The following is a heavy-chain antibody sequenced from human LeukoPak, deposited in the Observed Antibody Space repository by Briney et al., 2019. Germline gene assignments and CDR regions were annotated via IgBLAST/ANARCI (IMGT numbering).Heavy chain of an antibody. D-gene: IGHD3-10*01. CDR2: IIPIFGTA. V-gene: IGHV1-69*13. CDR1: GGTFSSYA. Sequence: GASVKVSCKASGGTFSSYAISWVRQAPGQGLEWMGGIIPIFGTANYAQKFQGRVTITADESTSTAYMELSSLRSEDTAVYYCARSLGFGYYGSGSYSGWFDPWGQRTLVTVSS. CDR3: ARSLGFGYYGSGSYSGWFDP. J-gene: IGHJ5*02.